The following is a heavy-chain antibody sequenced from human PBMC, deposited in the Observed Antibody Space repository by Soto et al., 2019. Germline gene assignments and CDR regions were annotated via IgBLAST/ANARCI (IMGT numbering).Heavy chain of an antibody. J-gene: IGHJ6*02. CDR3: ARVTLRGYSYGYYYYGMDV. Sequence: ASAKVCSTSSGHTFTGSYMHWVRQATGQGLEWMGWINPNSGGTNYAQKFQGRVTMTRDTSISTAYMELSRLRSDDTAVYYCARVTLRGYSYGYYYYGMDVWGQGTTVTVSS. V-gene: IGHV1-2*02. D-gene: IGHD5-18*01. CDR2: INPNSGGT. CDR1: GHTFTGSY.